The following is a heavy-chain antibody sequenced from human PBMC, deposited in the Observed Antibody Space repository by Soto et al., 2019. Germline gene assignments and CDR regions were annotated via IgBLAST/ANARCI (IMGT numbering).Heavy chain of an antibody. CDR1: GGTFSSYA. D-gene: IGHD2-15*01. CDR2: IIPFFRTA. J-gene: IGHJ6*02. CDR3: ARTPRASYYYYGVDV. V-gene: IGHV1-69*13. Sequence: SVKVSCKASGGTFSSYAISWVRQAPGQGLEWMGGIIPFFRTANYAQKFQGRVTITADESTSTTYMELSSLRSEDTAVYLCARTPRASYYYYGVDVWRQGTTVTVSS.